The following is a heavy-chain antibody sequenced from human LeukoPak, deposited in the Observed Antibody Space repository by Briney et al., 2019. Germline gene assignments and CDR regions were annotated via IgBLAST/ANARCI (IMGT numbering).Heavy chain of an antibody. CDR3: ARDSIVGATTYYFDY. CDR1: GGTFSSYA. J-gene: IGHJ4*02. D-gene: IGHD1-26*01. CDR2: IIPIFGTA. V-gene: IGHV1-69*01. Sequence: SVKVSCKASGGTFSSYAISWVRQAPGQGLEWMGGIIPIFGTANYAQKFQGRVTITADESTSTAYMELSSLRSEDTAVYYCARDSIVGATTYYFDYWGQGTLVTVSS.